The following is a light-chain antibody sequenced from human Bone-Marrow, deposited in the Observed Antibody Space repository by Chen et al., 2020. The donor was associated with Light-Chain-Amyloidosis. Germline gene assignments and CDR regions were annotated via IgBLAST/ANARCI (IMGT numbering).Light chain of an antibody. CDR3: QTWGSGFHVL. V-gene: IGLV4-69*01. CDR2: VNQDGTP. Sequence: QLVLTQSPSASASLGASVKLTCILSSGHRTYPIAWHQRQPGKGPRYLMLVNQDGTPTKGDGIPDRFSGSSSGAERYLTISSLRSEDEADYYCQTWGSGFHVLFGGGTRPSVL. J-gene: IGLJ2*01. CDR1: SGHRTYP.